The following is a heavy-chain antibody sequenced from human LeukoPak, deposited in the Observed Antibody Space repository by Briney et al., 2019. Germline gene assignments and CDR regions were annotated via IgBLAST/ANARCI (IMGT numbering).Heavy chain of an antibody. CDR3: ARVAPHGLFDP. J-gene: IGHJ5*02. D-gene: IGHD5-24*01. Sequence: PSETLSLTCTVSGGSISSYYWSWIRQPPGKGLEWIGYIYYSGSTNYNPSLKSRVTISVDTSKNQFSLKLSSVTAAGTAVYYCARVAPHGLFDPWGQGTLVTVSS. CDR2: IYYSGST. V-gene: IGHV4-59*01. CDR1: GGSISSYY.